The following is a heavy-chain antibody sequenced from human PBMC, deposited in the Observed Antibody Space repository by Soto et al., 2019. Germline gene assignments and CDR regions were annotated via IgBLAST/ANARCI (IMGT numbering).Heavy chain of an antibody. CDR2: IYYSGST. J-gene: IGHJ3*02. CDR1: GGSISSGGYY. Sequence: SETLSLTCTVSGGSISSGGYYWSWIRQHPGKGLEWIGYIYYSGSTYYNPSLKSRVTISVDTSKNQFSLKLSSVTAADTAVYYCARDFLGVVRHDAFDIWGQGTMVTVSS. CDR3: ARDFLGVVRHDAFDI. V-gene: IGHV4-31*03. D-gene: IGHD3-3*01.